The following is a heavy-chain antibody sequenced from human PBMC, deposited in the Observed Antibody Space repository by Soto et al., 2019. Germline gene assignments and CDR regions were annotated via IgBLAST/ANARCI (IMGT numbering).Heavy chain of an antibody. CDR3: ARDRAKSFDY. Sequence: QVQLVQSGAEVKKPGASVKVSCKASGYTFTSYAMHWVRQAPGQRLEWMGWINDGNGNTKYSQKFQGRVTITRDTSASTAYMELSSLRSEDTAVYYCARDRAKSFDYWGQGTLVTVSS. V-gene: IGHV1-3*01. J-gene: IGHJ4*02. CDR1: GYTFTSYA. CDR2: INDGNGNT.